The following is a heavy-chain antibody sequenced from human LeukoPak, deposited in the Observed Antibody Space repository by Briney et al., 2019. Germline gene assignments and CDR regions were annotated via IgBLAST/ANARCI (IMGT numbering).Heavy chain of an antibody. D-gene: IGHD5-24*01. CDR3: ARDVEMGGFDY. J-gene: IGHJ4*02. CDR2: ISSSSSYI. Sequence: GGSLRLSCAASGFTFSSYSMNWVRQAPGKGLEWVSSISSSSSYIYYADSVKGRFTISRDNAENSLYLQMNSLRAEDTAVYYCARDVEMGGFDYWGQGTLVTVSS. V-gene: IGHV3-21*01. CDR1: GFTFSSYS.